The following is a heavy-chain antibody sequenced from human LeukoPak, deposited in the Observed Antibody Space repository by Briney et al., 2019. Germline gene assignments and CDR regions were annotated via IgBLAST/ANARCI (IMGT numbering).Heavy chain of an antibody. D-gene: IGHD4-11*01. CDR2: ISSSGSTI. J-gene: IGHJ4*02. V-gene: IGHV3-48*03. Sequence: PGGSLRLSCAASGFTFSSYEMNWVRQAPGKGLEWLSYISSSGSTIYCADSVKGRFTISRDNAKNPLYLQMNSLRAEDTAVYYCARGAYTVDYWGQGTLVTVSS. CDR3: ARGAYTVDY. CDR1: GFTFSSYE.